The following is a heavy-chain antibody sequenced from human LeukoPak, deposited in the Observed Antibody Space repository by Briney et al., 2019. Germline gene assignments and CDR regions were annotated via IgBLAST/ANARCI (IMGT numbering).Heavy chain of an antibody. CDR3: AREGYLGYCSSTSCFGGGFDY. J-gene: IGHJ4*02. Sequence: PSETLSLTCTVSGGSISSYYWSWIRQPPGKGLEWIGYIYYSGSTNYNPSLKSRVTISVDTSKNQFSLKLSSVTAADTAVYYCAREGYLGYCSSTSCFGGGFDYWGQGTLVTVSS. V-gene: IGHV4-59*12. CDR1: GGSISSYY. CDR2: IYYSGST. D-gene: IGHD2-2*01.